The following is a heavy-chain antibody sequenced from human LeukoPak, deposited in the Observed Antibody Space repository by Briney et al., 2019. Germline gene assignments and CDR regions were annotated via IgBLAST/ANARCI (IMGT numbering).Heavy chain of an antibody. D-gene: IGHD3-10*01. CDR2: ISSSSSYI. CDR3: ATDLLGYNNHYLDV. J-gene: IGHJ6*03. V-gene: IGHV3-21*01. CDR1: GFTFSSYN. Sequence: GGSLRLSCAGSGFTFSSYNMNWVRQAPGKGLEWVSSISSSSSYIYYADSVKGRFTISRDNAKNSLDLQMNSLRAEDTAVYYCATDLLGYNNHYLDVWGKGTTVTVSS.